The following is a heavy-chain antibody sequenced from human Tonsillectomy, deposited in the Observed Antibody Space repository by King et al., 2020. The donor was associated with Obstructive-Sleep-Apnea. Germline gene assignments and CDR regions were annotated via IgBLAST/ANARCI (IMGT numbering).Heavy chain of an antibody. D-gene: IGHD3-10*01. CDR2: IIPILGIA. CDR1: GGTFSSYA. CDR3: ARSNGEGDGSGSYPDKDY. Sequence: QLVQSGAEVKKPGSSVKVSCKASGGTFSSYAISWVRQAPGQGLEWMGRIIPILGIANYAQKFQGRVTITADKSTSTAYMELSSLRSEDTAVYYCARSNGEGDGSGSYPDKDYWGQGTLVTVSS. J-gene: IGHJ4*02. V-gene: IGHV1-69*09.